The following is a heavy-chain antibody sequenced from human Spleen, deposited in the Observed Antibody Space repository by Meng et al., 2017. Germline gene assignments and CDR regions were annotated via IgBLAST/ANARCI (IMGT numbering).Heavy chain of an antibody. V-gene: IGHV3-15*01. D-gene: IGHD6-13*01. CDR3: ATGAAAADH. Sequence: GESLKISCVASGFSFTDAWMSWVRQAPGKGLEWVGRIKSNSDGGTTDYAAPVKGRFTISRDDSQNTLYLQMNSLITEDTAVYFCATGAAAADHWGQGTLVTVSS. J-gene: IGHJ4*02. CDR2: IKSNSDGGTT. CDR1: GFSFTDAW.